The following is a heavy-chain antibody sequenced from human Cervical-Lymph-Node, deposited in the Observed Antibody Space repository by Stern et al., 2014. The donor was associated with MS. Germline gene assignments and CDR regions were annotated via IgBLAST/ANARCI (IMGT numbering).Heavy chain of an antibody. CDR1: GYTFNTYG. CDR2: ITAYNGNR. V-gene: IGHV1-18*04. CDR3: ARDERDYFDTSGYPEYYFDY. Sequence: QDQLVQSGAEVKKPGASVTVSCKASGYTFNTYGISWVRQAPGQGLEWMGWITAYNGNRNYAQKVQGRVTMTTDTSTSTAYMELRSLRSDDTAVYFCARDERDYFDTSGYPEYYFDYWGQGTLVTVSS. J-gene: IGHJ4*02. D-gene: IGHD3-22*01.